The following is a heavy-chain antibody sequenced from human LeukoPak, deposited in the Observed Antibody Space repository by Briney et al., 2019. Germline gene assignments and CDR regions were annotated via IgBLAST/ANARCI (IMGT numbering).Heavy chain of an antibody. J-gene: IGHJ4*02. D-gene: IGHD6-13*01. CDR1: GYTFTGYY. CDR2: INPNSGGT. CDR3: ARGGIRTAVSNLDQ. V-gene: IGHV1-2*02. Sequence: ASVKVSCKASGYTFTGYYIHWVRQAPGQGLEWMGWINPNSGGTNYAQKFQGRVTMTRDTSISTAYMEVYRLTPDDTAVYYCARGGIRTAVSNLDQWGQGAPVTVSS.